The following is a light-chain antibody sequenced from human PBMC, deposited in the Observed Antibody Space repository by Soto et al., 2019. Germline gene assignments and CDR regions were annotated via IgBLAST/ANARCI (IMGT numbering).Light chain of an antibody. Sequence: EIVLTQSPATLSVSPGERATLSCRASQSVSSYLAWYQQKPGQAPRLLIYDASNRATGIPARFSGSGSGTDFTLTISSPEPEDSAFYYCQQRDNWPQTFGQGTKVDIK. CDR1: QSVSSY. CDR2: DAS. CDR3: QQRDNWPQT. J-gene: IGKJ1*01. V-gene: IGKV3-11*01.